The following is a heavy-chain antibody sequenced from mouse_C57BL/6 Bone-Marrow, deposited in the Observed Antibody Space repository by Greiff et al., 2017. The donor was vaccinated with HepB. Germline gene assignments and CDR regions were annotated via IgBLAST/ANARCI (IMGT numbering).Heavy chain of an antibody. D-gene: IGHD1-1*01. CDR3: ARDGITTVVETWFAY. Sequence: EVQVVESGPELVKPGASVKISCKASGYSFTGYYMHWVKQSHGNILDWIGYIYPYNGVSSYNQNFKGKATLAVDKSSSTAYMELRSLTSEDSAVYYCARDGITTVVETWFAYWGQGTLVTVSA. J-gene: IGHJ3*01. V-gene: IGHV1-31*01. CDR1: GYSFTGYY. CDR2: IYPYNGVS.